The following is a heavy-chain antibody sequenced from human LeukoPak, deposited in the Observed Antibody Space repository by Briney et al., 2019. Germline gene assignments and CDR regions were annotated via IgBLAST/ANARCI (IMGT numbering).Heavy chain of an antibody. Sequence: GGSLRLSCAASGFTFTNYWMSWVRQAPGKGLELVANIKQDRSEKYYVDSVKGRFTISRDNAKNSLYLQMNSLRAEDTAVYYCARLREIPVFGVVTQSTSYFDYWGQGTLVTVSS. CDR2: IKQDRSEK. D-gene: IGHD3-3*01. J-gene: IGHJ4*02. CDR1: GFTFTNYW. V-gene: IGHV3-7*01. CDR3: ARLREIPVFGVVTQSTSYFDY.